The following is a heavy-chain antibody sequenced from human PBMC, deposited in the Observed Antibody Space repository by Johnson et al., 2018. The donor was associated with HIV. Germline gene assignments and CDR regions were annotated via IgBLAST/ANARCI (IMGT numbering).Heavy chain of an antibody. Sequence: VQLVESGGGLIQPGGSLRLSCAASGFTVSSNYMSWVRQAPGKGLEWVSVIYSGGSTYYADSVKGRFTISRDNSKNTLYLQMNSLRAEDTAVYYCARAEGDGYNRRSRSAFDIWGQGTMVTVSS. V-gene: IGHV3-53*01. D-gene: IGHD5-24*01. CDR2: IYSGGST. CDR1: GFTVSSNY. CDR3: ARAEGDGYNRRSRSAFDI. J-gene: IGHJ3*02.